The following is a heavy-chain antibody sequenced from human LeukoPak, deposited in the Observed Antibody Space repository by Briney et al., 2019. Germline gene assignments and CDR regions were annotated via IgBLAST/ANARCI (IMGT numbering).Heavy chain of an antibody. D-gene: IGHD5-18*01. V-gene: IGHV3-23*01. CDR1: GFTFSNYG. Sequence: GGSLRLSCAGSGFTFSNYGMTWVRQAPGKGLEWVSAISERGDTTRYGESVKGRFTVSRDNSKNTLYLEMTNLRADDPAVYYCAMDANGYYLVAFYFWGEGTSVTVS. J-gene: IGHJ3*01. CDR2: ISERGDTT. CDR3: AMDANGYYLVAFYF.